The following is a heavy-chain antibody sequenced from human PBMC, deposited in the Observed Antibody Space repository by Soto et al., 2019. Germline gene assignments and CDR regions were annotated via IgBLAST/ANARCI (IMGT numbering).Heavy chain of an antibody. CDR3: AKTDGYEVEY. Sequence: PVESLKISCNGSGYSFVSYWIAWVRQMPGKGLEWMGSIYPGDSDTTYSPSIQGQVTISADKSSTTVFLQWNTLKASDTAMYYCAKTDGYEVEYWGQGTQVTVSS. D-gene: IGHD5-18*01. CDR1: GYSFVSYW. J-gene: IGHJ4*02. V-gene: IGHV5-51*01. CDR2: IYPGDSDT.